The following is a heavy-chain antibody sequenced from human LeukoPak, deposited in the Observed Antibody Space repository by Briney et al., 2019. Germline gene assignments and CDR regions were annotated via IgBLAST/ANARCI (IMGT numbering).Heavy chain of an antibody. V-gene: IGHV4-4*07. CDR1: GGSISIYY. CDR2: IYTSGST. Sequence: SETLSLTCTVSGGSISIYYWSWIRQPAGKGLEWIGHIYTSGSTNYNPSLKSRVTMSIDTSKKQFSLTLSSVTAADTAVYYCARGPTTVTRAFDYWGQGSLVTVTA. D-gene: IGHD4-17*01. CDR3: ARGPTTVTRAFDY. J-gene: IGHJ4*02.